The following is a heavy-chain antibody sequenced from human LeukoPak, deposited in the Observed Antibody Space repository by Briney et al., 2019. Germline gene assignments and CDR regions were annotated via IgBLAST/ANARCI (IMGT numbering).Heavy chain of an antibody. CDR2: ISYDGSNK. V-gene: IGHV3-30*18. J-gene: IGHJ4*02. D-gene: IGHD3-22*01. CDR3: AKDSPYYDSSGYSDY. Sequence: GGPLRLSCAASGFTFSSYGMHWVHQAPGKGLEWVAVISYDGSNKYYADSVKGRFTISRDNSKNTLYLQMNSLRAEDTAVYYCAKDSPYYDSSGYSDYWGQGTLVTVSS. CDR1: GFTFSSYG.